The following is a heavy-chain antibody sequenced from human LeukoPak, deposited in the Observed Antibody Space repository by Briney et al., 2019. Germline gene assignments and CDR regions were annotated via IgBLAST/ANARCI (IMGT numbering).Heavy chain of an antibody. J-gene: IGHJ4*02. CDR3: ARERSGWYERWLDY. D-gene: IGHD6-19*01. CDR1: GLTLSNYW. CDR2: IKQDGIEK. V-gene: IGHV3-7*01. Sequence: GGSLRLSCAASGLTLSNYWMTWVRQAPGKGPEWVAHIKQDGIEKNYEDSVKGRFTISRDNAKNSLYLQMNNLRAEDTAVYYCARERSGWYERWLDYWGQGTLVTVPS.